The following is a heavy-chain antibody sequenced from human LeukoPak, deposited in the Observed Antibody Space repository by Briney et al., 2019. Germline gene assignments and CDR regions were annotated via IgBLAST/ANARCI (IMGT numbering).Heavy chain of an antibody. J-gene: IGHJ5*02. CDR2: IIPIFGTA. CDR1: GYTFTGYY. V-gene: IGHV1-69*13. CDR3: ARVRGANWFDP. Sequence: SVKVSCKASGYTFTGYYMHWVRQAPGQGLEWMGGIIPIFGTANYAQKFQGRVTITADESTSTAYMELSSLRSEDTAVYYCARVRGANWFDPWGQGTLVTVSS. D-gene: IGHD3-10*01.